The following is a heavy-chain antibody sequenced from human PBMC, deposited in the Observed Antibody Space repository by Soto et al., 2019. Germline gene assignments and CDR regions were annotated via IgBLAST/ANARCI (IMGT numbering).Heavy chain of an antibody. V-gene: IGHV3-30*18. CDR2: TSYDGSDE. Sequence: QVPLVESGGGVVQPGTSLRLSCAASGFTLSSYGMHWVRQAPGKGLEWVAVTSYDGSDEYYADSAKGRFTIFRDNSKNTLHLQMNSLRTEDTAMYYCAKGFGGDPYWYFDLWGRGTLVTVSS. J-gene: IGHJ2*01. CDR3: AKGFGGDPYWYFDL. D-gene: IGHD2-21*01. CDR1: GFTLSSYG.